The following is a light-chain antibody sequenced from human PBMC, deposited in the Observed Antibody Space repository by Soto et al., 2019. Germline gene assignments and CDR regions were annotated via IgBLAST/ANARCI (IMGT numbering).Light chain of an antibody. CDR3: QQYDGSPPWT. CDR2: GAS. CDR1: QSVSSTS. J-gene: IGKJ1*01. V-gene: IGKV3-20*01. Sequence: ESVLTQSPATLSFSPGERATLSCRASQSVSSTSLAWYQQKPGQAPRLLIYGASNRATGIPDRFSGSGSGTDFTLTISRLEPEDFAVYYCQQYDGSPPWTFGLGTKVDIK.